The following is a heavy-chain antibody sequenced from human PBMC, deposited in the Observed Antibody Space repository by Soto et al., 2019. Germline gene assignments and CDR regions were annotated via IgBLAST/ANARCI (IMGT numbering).Heavy chain of an antibody. CDR3: ARYYDILTGPDHDAFDI. D-gene: IGHD3-9*01. CDR1: GFTFSSYW. V-gene: IGHV3-7*01. Sequence: GGSLRLSCAASGFTFSSYWMSWVRQAPGKGLEWVANIKQDGSEKYYVDSVKGRFTIPRDNAKNSLYLQMNSLRAEDTAVYYCARYYDILTGPDHDAFDIWGQGTMVTVSS. CDR2: IKQDGSEK. J-gene: IGHJ3*02.